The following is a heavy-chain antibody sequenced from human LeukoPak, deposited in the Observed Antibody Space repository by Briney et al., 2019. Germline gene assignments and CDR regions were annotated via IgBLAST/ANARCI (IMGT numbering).Heavy chain of an antibody. CDR1: GFTFRSYS. D-gene: IGHD3-10*01. Sequence: PGGSLRLSCAASGFTFRSYSMNWVRQALGKGLEWVSSINSDSNYIYYADSVQGRFTISRDNAKNSLYLQMNSLRAEDTAVYYCAVAYYYGSGDAFDIWGQGTKVTVSS. CDR3: AVAYYYGSGDAFDI. J-gene: IGHJ3*02. CDR2: INSDSNYI. V-gene: IGHV3-21*01.